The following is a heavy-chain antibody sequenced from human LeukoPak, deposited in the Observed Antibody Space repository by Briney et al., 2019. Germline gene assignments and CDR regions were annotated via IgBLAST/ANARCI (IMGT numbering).Heavy chain of an antibody. Sequence: PGGSLRLSCAASGSTFTSYAMGWVRQVAGGGRGWVSVISGSGDNTYYADSVKGRFTISTDNSKNMLYLQMNSLRAEDTAVYYCAKWKYSNSGIDDYWGQGTLVTVSS. CDR3: AKWKYSNSGIDDY. V-gene: IGHV3-23*01. J-gene: IGHJ4*02. CDR2: ISGSGDNT. CDR1: GSTFTSYA. D-gene: IGHD6-6*01.